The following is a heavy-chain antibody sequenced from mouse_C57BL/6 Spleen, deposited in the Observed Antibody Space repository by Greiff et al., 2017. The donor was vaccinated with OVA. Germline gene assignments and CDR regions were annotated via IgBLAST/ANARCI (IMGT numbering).Heavy chain of an antibody. J-gene: IGHJ2*01. Sequence: QVQLQQSGPELVKPGASVKISCKASGYAFSSSWMNWVKQRPGKGLEWIGRIYPGDGDTNYNGKFKGKATLTADKSSSTAYMQLSSLTSEDSAVYVCARTSYDGYYFDYWGQGTTLTVS. CDR3: ARTSYDGYYFDY. D-gene: IGHD2-3*01. V-gene: IGHV1-82*01. CDR1: GYAFSSSW. CDR2: IYPGDGDT.